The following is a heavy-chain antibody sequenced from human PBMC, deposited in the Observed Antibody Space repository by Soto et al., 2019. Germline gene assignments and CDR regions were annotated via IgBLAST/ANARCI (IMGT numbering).Heavy chain of an antibody. Sequence: QVQLVESGGGVVQPGRSLRLSCGASGFTFSDFGMHWVRQAPGKGLEWVAVIWYDGSKKYYADSVKGRFTISRDNSKNTLYLQMNSLRAEDTAVYYCARDRETILGVVNFDYWGQGTLVTVSS. J-gene: IGHJ4*02. CDR3: ARDRETILGVVNFDY. D-gene: IGHD3-3*01. V-gene: IGHV3-33*01. CDR1: GFTFSDFG. CDR2: IWYDGSKK.